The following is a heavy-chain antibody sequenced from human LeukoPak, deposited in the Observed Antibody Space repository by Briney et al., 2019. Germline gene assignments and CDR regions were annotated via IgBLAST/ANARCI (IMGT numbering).Heavy chain of an antibody. Sequence: GGSLRLSCAASGFTVSNNYMSWVRQAPGKGLEWVSVIYSGDNTYYVGSVKGRFTIYRDNSKNTLFLQMNRLRAEDTAVYYCAGRRVLDTSFDYWGQGTLVTVSS. CDR3: AGRRVLDTSFDY. V-gene: IGHV3-66*02. CDR1: GFTVSNNY. CDR2: IYSGDNT. J-gene: IGHJ4*02. D-gene: IGHD2-8*01.